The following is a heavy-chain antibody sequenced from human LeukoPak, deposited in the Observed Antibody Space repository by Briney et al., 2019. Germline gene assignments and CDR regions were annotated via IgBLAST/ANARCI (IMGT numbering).Heavy chain of an antibody. J-gene: IGHJ4*02. CDR1: GFTSSSYA. D-gene: IGHD1-26*01. CDR2: ISGSGGST. Sequence: GGSLRLSCAASGFTSSSYAMSWVRQAPGKGLEWVSAISGSGGSTYYADSVKGRFTISRDNSKNTLYLQMNSLRAEDTAVYYCAKYIAGSGSYWSWGQGTLVTVSS. CDR3: AKYIAGSGSYWS. V-gene: IGHV3-23*01.